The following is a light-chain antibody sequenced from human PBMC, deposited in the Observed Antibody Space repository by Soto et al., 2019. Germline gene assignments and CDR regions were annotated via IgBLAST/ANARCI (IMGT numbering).Light chain of an antibody. CDR1: SSDVGGYNY. V-gene: IGLV2-14*01. Sequence: QSALTQPASVSGSPGQSITISCTGTSSDVGGYNYVSWYQQHPGKAPKLMIYEVSNRPSGVSNRFSGSKSGNTASLTISGLQAEDVADYYCSSYTSSSTLGHVVFGGGTKLTVL. J-gene: IGLJ2*01. CDR3: SSYTSSSTLGHVV. CDR2: EVS.